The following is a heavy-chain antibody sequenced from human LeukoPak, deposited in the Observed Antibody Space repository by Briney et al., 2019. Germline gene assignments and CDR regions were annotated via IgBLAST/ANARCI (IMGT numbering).Heavy chain of an antibody. CDR2: MNPNSGNT. CDR1: GYTFTSYD. D-gene: IGHD1-1*01. V-gene: IGHV1-8*03. CDR3: ARGATTADAFDI. Sequence: GASVKVSCKASGYTFTSYDINWLRQATGQGLEWMGWMNPNSGNTGYAQKFQGRVTITRNTSISTAYMELSSLRSEDTAVYYCARGATTADAFDIWGQGTMVTVSS. J-gene: IGHJ3*02.